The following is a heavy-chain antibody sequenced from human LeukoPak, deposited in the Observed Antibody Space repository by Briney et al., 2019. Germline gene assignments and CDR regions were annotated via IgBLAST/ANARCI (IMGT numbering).Heavy chain of an antibody. V-gene: IGHV3-30*03. J-gene: IGHJ4*02. CDR2: IAADGGVK. CDR1: AFTFSDHG. CDR3: AREATWGQWYFDH. Sequence: GTSLRLSCVASAFTFSDHGMDWVRQAPGKGLVWVAVIAADGGVKHYADSVKGRFTLSRDNSKNTLFLQMNSLSVEDTAVYYCAREATWGQWYFDHWGQGTPVTVSS. D-gene: IGHD2-15*01.